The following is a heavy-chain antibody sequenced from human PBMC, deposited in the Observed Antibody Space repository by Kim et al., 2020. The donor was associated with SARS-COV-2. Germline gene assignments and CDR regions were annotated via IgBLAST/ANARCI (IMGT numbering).Heavy chain of an antibody. CDR1: GFDFDTFA. CDR3: SKGLQSHAYWVAMAV. Sequence: GGSLRLSCEGSGFDFDTFAITWVRQAPGKGLEWVSRITAHNVVMYYANSVKGRFTASRDNSKAYLQMKGLRGEDTAMYYCSKGLQSHAYWVAMAVCGQGT. V-gene: IGHV3-23*01. D-gene: IGHD3-16*01. CDR2: ITAHNVVM. J-gene: IGHJ6*02.